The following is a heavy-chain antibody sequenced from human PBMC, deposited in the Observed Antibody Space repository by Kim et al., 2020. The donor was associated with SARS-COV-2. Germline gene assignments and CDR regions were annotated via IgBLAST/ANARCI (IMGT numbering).Heavy chain of an antibody. V-gene: IGHV3-66*01. J-gene: IGHJ4*02. CDR3: ARDLGGSGADC. Sequence: GGSLRLSCAASGFTVSSSYMSWVRQAPGKGLEWVSVFNSGGSTNYADSVKGRFTISRDNSKNTLYLQMSSLRAEDTAVYYCARDLGGSGADCWGQGTLVTVSS. CDR1: GFTVSSSY. D-gene: IGHD6-19*01. CDR2: FNSGGST.